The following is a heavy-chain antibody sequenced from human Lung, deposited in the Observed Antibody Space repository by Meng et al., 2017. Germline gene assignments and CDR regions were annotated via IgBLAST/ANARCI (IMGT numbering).Heavy chain of an antibody. CDR1: GGSFSDYY. Sequence: QVQLQQWGVGLLKPSESLSLTCVVSGGSFSDYYWSWIRQPPGKGLEWIGEINHSGSTNYNPSLERRATISVDTSQNNLSLKLSSVTAADSAVYYCARGPTTMAHDFDYWGQGTLVTVSS. CDR2: INHSGST. CDR3: ARGPTTMAHDFDY. J-gene: IGHJ4*02. V-gene: IGHV4-34*01. D-gene: IGHD4-11*01.